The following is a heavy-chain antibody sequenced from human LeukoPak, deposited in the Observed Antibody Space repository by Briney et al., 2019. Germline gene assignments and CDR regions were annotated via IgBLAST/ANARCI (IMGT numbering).Heavy chain of an antibody. CDR2: IYYSGST. Sequence: PSETLSLTCTVSGGSISSHYWSWIRQPPGKGLEWIGYIYYSGSTNYNPSLKSRVTISVDTSKNQFSLKLSSVTAADTAVYYCARRLRLGDTHVDAYDMWGQGTMVSVSS. V-gene: IGHV4-59*11. J-gene: IGHJ3*02. CDR1: GGSISSHY. D-gene: IGHD1-26*01. CDR3: ARRLRLGDTHVDAYDM.